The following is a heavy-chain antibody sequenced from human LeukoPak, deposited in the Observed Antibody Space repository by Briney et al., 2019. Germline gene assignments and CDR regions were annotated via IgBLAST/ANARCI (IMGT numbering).Heavy chain of an antibody. V-gene: IGHV3-23*01. CDR3: ARQGPNYYVSGSSDY. CDR2: ISGSGGST. J-gene: IGHJ4*02. CDR1: GFTFSSYA. Sequence: GGSLRLSCAASGFTFSSYAMSWVRQAPGKGLEWVSAISGSGGSTYYADSVKGRFTISRDNSKNTLYLQMNSLKASDTAMYYCARQGPNYYVSGSSDYWGQGTLVTVSS. D-gene: IGHD3-10*01.